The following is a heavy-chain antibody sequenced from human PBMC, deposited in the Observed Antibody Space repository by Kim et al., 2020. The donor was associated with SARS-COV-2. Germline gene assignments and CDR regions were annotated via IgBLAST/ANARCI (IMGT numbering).Heavy chain of an antibody. V-gene: IGHV3-21*01. Sequence: GGSLRLSCAASGFTFSSYSMNWVRQAPGKGLEWVSSISSSSDYIYYADSVKGRFTISRDNAKNSLYLQMNSLRAEDTTVYYCARDHIVAAVEYYYYYYAVDVWGQGTPVTVSS. CDR2: ISSSSDYI. CDR3: ARDHIVAAVEYYYYYYAVDV. J-gene: IGHJ6*02. CDR1: GFTFSSYS. D-gene: IGHD6-13*01.